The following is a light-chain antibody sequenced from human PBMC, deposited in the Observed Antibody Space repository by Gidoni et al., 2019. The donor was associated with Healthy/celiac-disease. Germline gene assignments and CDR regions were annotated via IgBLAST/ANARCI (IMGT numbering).Light chain of an antibody. CDR3: QQFNNYPRT. CDR2: DAS. CDR1: QGISSA. J-gene: IGKJ5*01. V-gene: IGKV1D-13*01. Sequence: AIQLTQSPSSLSASVGDRVTITCRASQGISSALAWYQQKPGKAPKLLIYDASSLESGVPSRFSGSGSGTDFSLTISSLQPEDFATYYCQQFNNYPRTFGQGTRLEIK.